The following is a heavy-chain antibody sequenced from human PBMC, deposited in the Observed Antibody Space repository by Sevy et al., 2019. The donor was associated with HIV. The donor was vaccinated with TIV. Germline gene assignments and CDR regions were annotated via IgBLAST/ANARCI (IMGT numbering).Heavy chain of an antibody. V-gene: IGHV3-9*03. CDR1: GFTFDDYA. J-gene: IGHJ6*02. CDR3: AKGGFTISPDGMDV. CDR2: ISWNSGSM. Sequence: GGSLRLSCAASGFTFDDYAMHWVRQAPGKGLEWVSGISWNSGSMGYADSVKGRFTISRDNAKNSLYLQMNSLRAEDMALYYCAKGGFTISPDGMDVWGQGTTVTVSS. D-gene: IGHD3-3*01.